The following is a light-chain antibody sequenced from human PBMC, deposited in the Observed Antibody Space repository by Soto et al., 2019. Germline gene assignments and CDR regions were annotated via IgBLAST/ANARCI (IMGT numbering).Light chain of an antibody. J-gene: IGKJ2*01. CDR2: AAS. CDR3: HQDYNLPT. CDR1: QSVSSSY. Sequence: EIVMTQSPATLSLSPGERATLSCRASQSVSSSYISWYQKKPGQAPRLLIYAASTRATGVPARFSGGGSVTDFTLSVSSLQPEDFAVYFCHQDYNLPTFGQGTKLEIK. V-gene: IGKV3D-7*01.